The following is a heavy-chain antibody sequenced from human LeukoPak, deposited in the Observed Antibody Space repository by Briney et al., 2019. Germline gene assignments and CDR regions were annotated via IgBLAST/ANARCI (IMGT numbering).Heavy chain of an antibody. J-gene: IGHJ6*03. V-gene: IGHV3-23*01. CDR2: ISGSGGST. CDR1: GFTFSSYA. D-gene: IGHD1-26*01. CDR3: ARGSGSYFYYYMDV. Sequence: GGSLRLSCAASGFTFSSYAMSWVRQAPGKGLEWVSAISGSGGSTYYADSVKGRFTISRDNAKNSLYLQMNSLRAEDTAVYYCARGSGSYFYYYMDVWGKGTTVTVSS.